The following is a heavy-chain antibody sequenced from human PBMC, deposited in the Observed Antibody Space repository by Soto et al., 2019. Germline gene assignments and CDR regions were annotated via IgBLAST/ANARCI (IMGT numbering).Heavy chain of an antibody. V-gene: IGHV3-23*01. CDR1: GFTFSSYA. CDR3: AKVCKGHYGDYSPAYFDY. J-gene: IGHJ4*02. D-gene: IGHD4-17*01. Sequence: GGSLRLSCAASGFTFSSYAMSWVRQAPGKGLEWVSAISGSGGSTYYADSVKGRFTISRDNSKNTLYLQMNSLRAEDTAVYYCAKVCKGHYGDYSPAYFDYWGQGTLVTVSS. CDR2: ISGSGGST.